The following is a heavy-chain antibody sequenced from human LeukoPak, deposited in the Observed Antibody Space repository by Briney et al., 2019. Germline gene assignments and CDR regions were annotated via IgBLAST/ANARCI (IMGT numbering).Heavy chain of an antibody. V-gene: IGHV3-23*01. CDR1: GSTFSSYA. CDR3: AREYCSSTSCYPNWFDP. J-gene: IGHJ5*02. Sequence: GGSLRLSCAASGSTFSSYAMSWVRQAPGKGLEWVSAISGSGGSTYYADSVKGRFTISRDNSKNTLYLQMNSLRAEDTAVYYCAREYCSSTSCYPNWFDPWGQGTLVTVSS. D-gene: IGHD2-2*01. CDR2: ISGSGGST.